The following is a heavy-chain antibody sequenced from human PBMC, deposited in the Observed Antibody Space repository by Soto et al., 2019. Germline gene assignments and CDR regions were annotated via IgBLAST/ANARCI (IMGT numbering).Heavy chain of an antibody. V-gene: IGHV1-69*13. Sequence: SVKVSCKASGGTFSSYAISWVRQAPGQGLEWMGGIIPIFGTANYAQKFQGRVTITADESTSTAYMELSSLRSEDTAVYYCATARVVASYYYYGMDVWGQGTTVTISS. CDR3: ATARVVASYYYYGMDV. D-gene: IGHD2-15*01. CDR2: IIPIFGTA. J-gene: IGHJ6*02. CDR1: GGTFSSYA.